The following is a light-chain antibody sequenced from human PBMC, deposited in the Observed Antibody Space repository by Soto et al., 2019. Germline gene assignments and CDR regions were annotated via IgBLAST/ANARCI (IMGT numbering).Light chain of an antibody. CDR2: AAS. CDR1: QSISNY. Sequence: DIQMTQSPSSMSVSVGDRVTSTCRASQSISNYLNWYQQKPGKAPKLLINAASSLQSGVPSRFSGSGSETDFTLTISSLQPEDSATYYCQQSYSDPRTFGQGTKVEI. CDR3: QQSYSDPRT. J-gene: IGKJ1*01. V-gene: IGKV1-39*01.